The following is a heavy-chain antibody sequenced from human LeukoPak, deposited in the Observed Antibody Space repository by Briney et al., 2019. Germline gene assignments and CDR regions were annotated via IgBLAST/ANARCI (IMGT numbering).Heavy chain of an antibody. D-gene: IGHD3-22*01. V-gene: IGHV1-46*01. CDR1: GYTFTSYY. CDR2: INPSGGST. CDR3: ARAKDEYYYDSSGYSY. J-gene: IGHJ4*02. Sequence: ASVKVSCKASGYTFTSYYMHWVRQAPGQGLEWMGIINPSGGSTSYAQKFQGRVTMTRDMSTSTVYMELSSLRSEDTAVYYCARAKDEYYYDSSGYSYWGQGTLVTVSS.